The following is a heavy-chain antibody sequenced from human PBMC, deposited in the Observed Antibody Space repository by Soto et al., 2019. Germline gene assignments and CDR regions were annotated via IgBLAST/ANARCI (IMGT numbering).Heavy chain of an antibody. D-gene: IGHD2-15*01. V-gene: IGHV1-46*01. J-gene: IGHJ4*02. CDR1: GYTFTSYY. Sequence: ASVKVSCKASGYTFTSYYMHWVRQAPGQGLEWMAIINPSGGSTNYAQKFQGRVTMTRDTSTSTVYMELSSLRSEDTAVYYCARDPPIYGGTGSFDYWGQGTLVTVSS. CDR2: INPSGGST. CDR3: ARDPPIYGGTGSFDY.